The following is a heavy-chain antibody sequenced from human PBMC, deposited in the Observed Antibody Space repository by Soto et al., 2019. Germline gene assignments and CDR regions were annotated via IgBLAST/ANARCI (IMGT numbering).Heavy chain of an antibody. CDR1: GYSFTNFY. CDR2: INPNGGST. Sequence: QVQLVQPGAEVKKPGASVKFSCKASGYSFTNFYIHWVRQAPGQGLEWIGIINPNGGSTNYARNFQGRVTMTRDTSTSTVYMDLSSLRSDDTALYYCTRGLASGDYWGQGTLITVSS. CDR3: TRGLASGDY. V-gene: IGHV1-46*03. D-gene: IGHD6-6*01. J-gene: IGHJ4*02.